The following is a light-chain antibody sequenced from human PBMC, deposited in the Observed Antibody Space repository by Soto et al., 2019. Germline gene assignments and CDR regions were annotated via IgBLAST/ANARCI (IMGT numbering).Light chain of an antibody. CDR3: VSYTSTSTLV. J-gene: IGLJ1*01. CDR1: SSDVGGYNY. Sequence: QSALTQPPSASGSPGQSVTISCTGTSSDVGGYNYVSWYQQHPGKAPKLMIYEVSNRPSGVSDRFSGSKSGSTASLSISGLQSEDEADYYCVSYTSTSTLVFGTGTKVTVL. V-gene: IGLV2-14*01. CDR2: EVS.